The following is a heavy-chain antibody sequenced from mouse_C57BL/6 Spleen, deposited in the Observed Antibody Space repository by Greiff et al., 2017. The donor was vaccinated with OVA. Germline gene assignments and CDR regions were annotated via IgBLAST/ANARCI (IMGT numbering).Heavy chain of an antibody. CDR2: ISSGGSYT. D-gene: IGHD2-3*01. CDR3: ARHGGLLHYAMDY. CDR1: GFTFSSYG. Sequence: EVMLVESGGDLVKPGGSLKLSCAASGFTFSSYGMSCVRQTPDKRLEWVATISSGGSYTYYPDSVKGRFTISRDNAKNTLYLQMSSLKSEDTAMYYCARHGGLLHYAMDYWGQGTSVTVSS. V-gene: IGHV5-6*01. J-gene: IGHJ4*01.